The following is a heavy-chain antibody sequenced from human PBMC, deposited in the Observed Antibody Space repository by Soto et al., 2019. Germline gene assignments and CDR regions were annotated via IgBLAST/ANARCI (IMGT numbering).Heavy chain of an antibody. CDR3: ARHHVRGRIIAGAPEF. D-gene: IGHD1-26*01. V-gene: IGHV4-34*01. Sequence: SEPLSPTCAVYGGSLSGYYWSWIRQPPGKALEWIGEINHSRNTNYNPSLKSRDTISGDTSKNQLFLNLSSVTAADTAMYYCARHHVRGRIIAGAPEFWGQGTLVTVSS. CDR2: INHSRNT. CDR1: GGSLSGYY. J-gene: IGHJ4*02.